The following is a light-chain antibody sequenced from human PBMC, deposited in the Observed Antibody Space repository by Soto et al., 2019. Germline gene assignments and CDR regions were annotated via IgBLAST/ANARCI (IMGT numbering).Light chain of an antibody. CDR2: RVS. CDR3: LQGTHWPPT. J-gene: IGKJ4*01. Sequence: DVVMTQSPLSLPVTLGQPASISCRSSQSLVSSDGDTYLHWFQQRPGQSPRRLIYRVSNRDSAVPDRFSGSGSGTDFTLSISRVEADDVGVYYCLQGTHWPPTFGGGTKMEIK. CDR1: QSLVSSDGDTY. V-gene: IGKV2-30*01.